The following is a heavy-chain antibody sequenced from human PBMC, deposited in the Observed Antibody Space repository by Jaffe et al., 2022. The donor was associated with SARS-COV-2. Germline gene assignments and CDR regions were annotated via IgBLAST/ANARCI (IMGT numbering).Heavy chain of an antibody. Sequence: EVQLVESGGGFVQPGGSLRLSCAASGFTFSRSSMNWVRQPPGKGLEWISYINPSSTAMYYADSVKGRFTVSRDNAGKSLYLQMNSLRVEDTAVYFCARGDSTSPFYIEGYFADWGQGTLVTVSS. D-gene: IGHD2-8*01. V-gene: IGHV3-48*01. CDR2: INPSSTAM. CDR3: ARGDSTSPFYIEGYFAD. J-gene: IGHJ4*02. CDR1: GFTFSRSS.